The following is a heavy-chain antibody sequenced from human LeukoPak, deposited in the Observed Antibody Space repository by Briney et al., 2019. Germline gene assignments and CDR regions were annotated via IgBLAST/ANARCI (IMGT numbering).Heavy chain of an antibody. Sequence: ASVKVSCKASGYTFTSYDINWVRQATGQGLEWMGWMNPNSGNTGYAQKFQGRVTMTRNTSISTAYMELSSLRSEDTAVYYCARVGSTSYDFDYWGQGTLVTVPS. CDR2: MNPNSGNT. V-gene: IGHV1-8*01. CDR3: ARVGSTSYDFDY. CDR1: GYTFTSYD. D-gene: IGHD2-2*01. J-gene: IGHJ4*02.